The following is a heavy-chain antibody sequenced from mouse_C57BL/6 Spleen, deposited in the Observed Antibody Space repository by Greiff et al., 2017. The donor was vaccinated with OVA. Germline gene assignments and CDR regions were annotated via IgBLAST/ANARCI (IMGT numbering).Heavy chain of an antibody. CDR2: IDPSDSET. Sequence: QVQLQQSGAELVRPGSSVKLSCKASGYTFTSYWMHWVKQRPIQGLEWIGNIDPSDSETHYNQKFKDKSTLTVDKSSSTADMQLSSLTSEDSAVYYCARRGNYADYWGQGTTLTVSS. J-gene: IGHJ2*01. CDR1: GYTFTSYW. V-gene: IGHV1-52*01. CDR3: ARRGNYADY.